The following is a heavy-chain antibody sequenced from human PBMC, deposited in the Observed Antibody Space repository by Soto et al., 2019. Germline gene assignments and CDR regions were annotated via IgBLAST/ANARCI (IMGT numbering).Heavy chain of an antibody. Sequence: SQTLSLTCAISGDSASTNIAAWNWIRQSPSRGLEWLGRTYYRSKWLNDYAVSVKSRITINPDTSKNQFSLQLNSVTPEDTAVYYCARDPDSSGWFGFDYWGQGTLVTVSS. V-gene: IGHV6-1*01. CDR2: TYYRSKWLN. CDR3: ARDPDSSGWFGFDY. D-gene: IGHD6-19*01. J-gene: IGHJ4*02. CDR1: GDSASTNIAA.